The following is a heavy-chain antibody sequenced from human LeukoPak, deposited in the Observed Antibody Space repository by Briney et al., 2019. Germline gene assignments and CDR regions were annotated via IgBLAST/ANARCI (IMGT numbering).Heavy chain of an antibody. CDR2: IYYSGST. V-gene: IGHV4-39*01. J-gene: IGHJ5*02. D-gene: IGHD2-15*01. Sequence: PSETLSLTCTVSGGSISSSSYYWGWICQPPGKGLEWIGSIYYSGSTYYNPSLKSRVTISVDTSKNQFSLKLSSVTAADTAVYYCARGGSGNNWFDPWGQGTLVTVSS. CDR3: ARGGSGNNWFDP. CDR1: GGSISSSSYY.